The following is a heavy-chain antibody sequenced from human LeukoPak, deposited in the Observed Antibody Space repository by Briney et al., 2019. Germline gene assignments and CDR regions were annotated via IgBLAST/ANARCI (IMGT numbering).Heavy chain of an antibody. J-gene: IGHJ4*02. CDR2: IYYSGST. D-gene: IGHD2-2*02. Sequence: SETLSLTCTVSGGSISSYYWSWIRQPPGKGLEWIGYIYYSGSTNYNPSLKSRVTISVDTSKNQFSLKLSSVTAADTAVYYCARGNPDIVVVPAAILGSDYFDYWGQGTLVTVSS. V-gene: IGHV4-59*12. CDR1: GGSISSYY. CDR3: ARGNPDIVVVPAAILGSDYFDY.